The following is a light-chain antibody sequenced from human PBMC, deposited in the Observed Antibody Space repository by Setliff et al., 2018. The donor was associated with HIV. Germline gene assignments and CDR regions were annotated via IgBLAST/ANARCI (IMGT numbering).Light chain of an antibody. CDR2: DVT. Sequence: QSALTQPASVSGSPGQSITISCTGTSSDVGGYNHVSWYQQHPDQAPKLMIYDVTTRPSGVSSRFSGSKSGNAASLTISGLQAEDEADYYCNSYSTSSTPLYVFGTGTKVTVL. CDR3: NSYSTSSTPLYV. CDR1: SSDVGGYNH. J-gene: IGLJ1*01. V-gene: IGLV2-14*03.